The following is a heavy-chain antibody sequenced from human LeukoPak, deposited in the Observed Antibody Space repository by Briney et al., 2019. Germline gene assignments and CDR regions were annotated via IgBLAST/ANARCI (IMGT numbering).Heavy chain of an antibody. Sequence: SQTLSLTCAVSGGSINSGGYSWSWIRQPPGKGLEWIGDIYHSASTYYNPSLQSRVTISVDTSKNQFSLKLTSVTAADTAVYYCATGTSADYDFWSGYYSPYYYYYYMDVWGKGTTVTVSS. CDR1: GGSINSGGYS. V-gene: IGHV4-30-2*01. J-gene: IGHJ6*03. D-gene: IGHD3-3*01. CDR3: ATGTSADYDFWSGYYSPYYYYYYMDV. CDR2: IYHSAST.